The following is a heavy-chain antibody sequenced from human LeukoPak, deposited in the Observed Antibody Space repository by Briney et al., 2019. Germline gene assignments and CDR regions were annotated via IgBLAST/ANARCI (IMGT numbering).Heavy chain of an antibody. CDR2: ISYSGRT. CDR3: SRLYSGTRPPDY. Sequence: SETLSLTCTVSGGSISSSSYYWGWIRQPPGKGLEWIGSISYSGRTYYNPSLKSRVTISVDTSKNQFSLKLSSVTAADTAIYYCSRLYSGTRPPDYWGQGTLVTVSS. J-gene: IGHJ4*02. D-gene: IGHD2-15*01. CDR1: GGSISSSSYY. V-gene: IGHV4-39*01.